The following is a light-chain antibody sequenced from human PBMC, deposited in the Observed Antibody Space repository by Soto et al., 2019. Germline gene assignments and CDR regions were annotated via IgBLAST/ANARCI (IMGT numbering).Light chain of an antibody. Sequence: IVMTQSPATLSVSAGESATLSCRASQNIYYNVAWYQHRPGQAPRLLIYRASTRATGVPARFSGSGSGTEFTLTISSLQSEDFAVYYCQQYGGSSWTFGQGTKVDIK. CDR2: RAS. V-gene: IGKV3-15*01. CDR3: QQYGGSSWT. CDR1: QNIYYN. J-gene: IGKJ1*01.